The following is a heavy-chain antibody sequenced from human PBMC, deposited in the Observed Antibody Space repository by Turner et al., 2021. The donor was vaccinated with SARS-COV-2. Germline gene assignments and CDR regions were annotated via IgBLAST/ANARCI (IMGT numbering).Heavy chain of an antibody. V-gene: IGHV1-24*01. CDR1: GYTLTELS. J-gene: IGHJ5*02. D-gene: IGHD2-2*01. CDR2: FDPEDGET. CDR3: ATGYQLRVNWFDP. Sequence: QVQLVQSGAEVKKPGASVKVSCKISGYTLTELSMYWVRQAPGKGLEGMGGFDPEDGETIYEQNFQGRVTMTEDTSTDTAYMELSSLRSEDTAVYFCATGYQLRVNWFDPWGQGTLVTVSS.